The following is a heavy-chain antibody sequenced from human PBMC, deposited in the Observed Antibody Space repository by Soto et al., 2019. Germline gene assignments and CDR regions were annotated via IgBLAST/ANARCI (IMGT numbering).Heavy chain of an antibody. D-gene: IGHD2-15*01. V-gene: IGHV1-69*13. J-gene: IGHJ4*02. Sequence: SVKVSCKASGGTFSSSGISWVRPAPGQGLEYMGGIIPIFGPANYAQMFQGRVTITADESTSTAYMELNSLRSKDTAVYYCATSHCSGGTCFPRINYFDYWGQGTLVTVSS. CDR3: ATSHCSGGTCFPRINYFDY. CDR2: IIPIFGPA. CDR1: GGTFSSSG.